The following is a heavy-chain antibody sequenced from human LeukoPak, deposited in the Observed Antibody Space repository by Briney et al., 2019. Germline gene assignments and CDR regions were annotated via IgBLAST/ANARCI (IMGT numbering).Heavy chain of an antibody. J-gene: IGHJ5*02. Sequence: SVKVSCKASGGTFSSYTISWVRQAPGQGLEWMGRIIPILGIANYAQKFQGRVTITADKSTSTAYMELSSLRSEDTAVYYCARVRXGDDSSXPWGQGTLVXVSS. D-gene: IGHD3-22*01. CDR3: ARVRXGDDSSXP. CDR1: GGTFSSYT. V-gene: IGHV1-69*02. CDR2: IIPILGIA.